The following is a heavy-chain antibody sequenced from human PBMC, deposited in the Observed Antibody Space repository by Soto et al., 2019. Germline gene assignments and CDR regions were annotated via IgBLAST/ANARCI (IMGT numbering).Heavy chain of an antibody. V-gene: IGHV4-30-4*08. J-gene: IGHJ3*02. CDR3: AIARLRCSAYEFDI. D-gene: IGHD4-17*01. Sequence: SQTLSPTCTFDAGSSSNRDYYWGRTLQPPVKGLEWIGYIYYSGSTYYHPSLKSRVTISVDTSKNQFSLKLSSVTAADTAVYYWAIARLRCSAYEFDIWGQGTMVTVSS. CDR2: IYYSGST. CDR1: AGSSSNRDYY.